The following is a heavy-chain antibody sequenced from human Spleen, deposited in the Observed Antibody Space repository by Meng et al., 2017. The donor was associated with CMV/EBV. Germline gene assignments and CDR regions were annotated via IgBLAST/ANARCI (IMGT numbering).Heavy chain of an antibody. D-gene: IGHD3-10*01. J-gene: IGHJ6*02. CDR2: ISVRGDII. CDR1: GFTLRNYE. V-gene: IGHV3-48*03. CDR3: VREHSSLVRGVVQYYGMDV. Sequence: GESLKISCAASGFTLRNYEMNWVRQAPGKGLQWVSYISVRGDIIYYADSVKGRFSISRDSAKNSVFLQMSGLRAEDTAAYYCVREHSSLVRGVVQYYGMDVWGHGTTVTVSS.